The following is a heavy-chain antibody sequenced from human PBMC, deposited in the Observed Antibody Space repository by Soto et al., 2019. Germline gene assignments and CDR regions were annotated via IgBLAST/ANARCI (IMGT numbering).Heavy chain of an antibody. CDR3: ARRDSSSIWGYYYYGMDV. Sequence: PSETMSLTCTVSGGSISSSSYYWGWIRQPPGKGLEWIGSIYYSGSTYYNPSLKSRVTISVDTSKNQFSLKLSSVTAADTAVYYCARRDSSSIWGYYYYGMDVWGQGTTVTVSS. V-gene: IGHV4-39*01. D-gene: IGHD6-6*01. CDR2: IYYSGST. CDR1: GGSISSSSYY. J-gene: IGHJ6*02.